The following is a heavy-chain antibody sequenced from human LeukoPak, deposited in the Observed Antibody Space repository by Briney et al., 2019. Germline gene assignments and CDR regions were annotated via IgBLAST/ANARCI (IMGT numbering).Heavy chain of an antibody. J-gene: IGHJ4*02. CDR1: GYTFTGYY. CDR3: ASGYSSGWYYFDY. V-gene: IGHV1-2*02. CDR2: INPNSGGT. D-gene: IGHD6-19*01. Sequence: ASVKVSCKASGYTFTGYYMHWVRQAPGQGLEWMGWINPNSGGTNYAQKIQGRVTMTRDTSISTAYMELSRLRSDDTAGYYGASGYSSGWYYFDYWGQGTLVTVSS.